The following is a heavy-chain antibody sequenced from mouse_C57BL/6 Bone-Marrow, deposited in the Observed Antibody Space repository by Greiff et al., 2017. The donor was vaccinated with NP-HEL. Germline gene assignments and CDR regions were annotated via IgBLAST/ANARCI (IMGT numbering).Heavy chain of an antibody. CDR1: GYTFTDHT. J-gene: IGHJ1*03. V-gene: IGHV1-78*01. Sequence: VKLMESDAELVKPGASVKISCKVSGYTFTDHTIHWMKQRPEQGLEWIGYIYPRDGSTKYNEKFKGKATLTADKSSSTAYMQLNSLTPEDSAVYFCARGFHYYGSRYFDVWGTGTTVTVSS. CDR2: IYPRDGST. CDR3: ARGFHYYGSRYFDV. D-gene: IGHD1-1*01.